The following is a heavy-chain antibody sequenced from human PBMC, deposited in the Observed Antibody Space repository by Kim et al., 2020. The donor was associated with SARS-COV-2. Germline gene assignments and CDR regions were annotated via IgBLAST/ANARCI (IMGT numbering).Heavy chain of an antibody. CDR1: GVFFSGYY. V-gene: IGHV4-34*01. D-gene: IGHD3-10*01. CDR2: TNHSGST. Sequence: SETLSLTCAVYGVFFSGYYWSWIRQPPGKGLEWIGETNHSGSTNHNPSLKSRVTISVDTSKNQFSLKLSSVTAADTAVYYCARGINNIYYSFFDYWGQGTLVTVSS. J-gene: IGHJ4*02. CDR3: ARGINNIYYSFFDY.